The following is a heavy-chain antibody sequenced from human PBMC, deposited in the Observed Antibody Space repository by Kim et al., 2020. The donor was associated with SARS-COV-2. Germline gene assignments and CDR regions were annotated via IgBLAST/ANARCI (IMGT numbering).Heavy chain of an antibody. Sequence: SETLSLTCAVYGGSFSGYYWSWIRQPPGKGLEWIGEINHSGSTNYNPSLKSRVTISVDTSKNQFSLKLSSVTAADTAVYYCARVSRWKGYFDLWGRGTLVTVSS. CDR3: ARVSRWKGYFDL. V-gene: IGHV4-34*01. CDR1: GGSFSGYY. D-gene: IGHD1-1*01. CDR2: INHSGST. J-gene: IGHJ2*01.